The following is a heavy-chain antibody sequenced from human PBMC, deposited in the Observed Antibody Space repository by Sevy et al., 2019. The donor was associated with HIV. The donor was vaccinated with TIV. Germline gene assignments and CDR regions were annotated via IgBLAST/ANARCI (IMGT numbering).Heavy chain of an antibody. J-gene: IGHJ5*02. V-gene: IGHV1-24*01. Sequence: ASVKVSCKVSGYTLTELSMHWVRQAPGKGLEWMGGFDPEDGETIYAQKFQGRVTMTEDTSTDTAYMELSSLRSEDTAVYYCATKFQMAAAGRRWFDPWGQGTLVTVSS. D-gene: IGHD6-13*01. CDR2: FDPEDGET. CDR3: ATKFQMAAAGRRWFDP. CDR1: GYTLTELS.